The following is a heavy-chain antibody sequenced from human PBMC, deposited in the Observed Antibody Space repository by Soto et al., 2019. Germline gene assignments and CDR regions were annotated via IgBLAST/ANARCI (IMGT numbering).Heavy chain of an antibody. D-gene: IGHD3-16*01. CDR3: VKMGGFDY. J-gene: IGHJ4*02. V-gene: IGHV3-74*01. CDR2: ITSDGRST. Sequence: QPGGSLRLSCVASGFTFSKYWMHWVRQAPGKGLVWLSRITSDGRSTSYADSVKGRFTISRDNANNTVFLQMNSLRAEDTAVYYCVKMGGFDYWGRGAVVTVSS. CDR1: GFTFSKYW.